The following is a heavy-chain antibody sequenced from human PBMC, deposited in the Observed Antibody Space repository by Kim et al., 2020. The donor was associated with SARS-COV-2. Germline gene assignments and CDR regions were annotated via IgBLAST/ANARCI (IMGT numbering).Heavy chain of an antibody. D-gene: IGHD4-4*01. CDR2: IGWNSGSI. CDR1: GFTFDDYA. CDR3: ARETTAGFH. Sequence: GGSLRLSCAASGFTFDDYAMHWVRQAPGKGLEWVSGIGWNSGSIGYADSVKGRFTISRDNAKNSLYLQMNSLRAEDTALYYCARETTAGFHWGQGTLVTV. V-gene: IGHV3-9*01. J-gene: IGHJ4*02.